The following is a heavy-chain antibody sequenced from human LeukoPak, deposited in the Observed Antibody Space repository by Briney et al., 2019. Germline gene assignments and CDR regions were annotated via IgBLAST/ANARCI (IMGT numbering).Heavy chain of an antibody. D-gene: IGHD3-22*01. Sequence: SETLSFTCTVSGGSISSSSYYWTWIRQSPGKGLEWIGSWYNNGTSYYNPSLQSRVTISGDTSENQFSLRLSSVTAADTAVYYCARASYSYDISGWVPFDYWGQGTLVTVSS. CDR2: WYNNGTS. J-gene: IGHJ4*02. CDR3: ARASYSYDISGWVPFDY. CDR1: GGSISSSSYY. V-gene: IGHV4-39*07.